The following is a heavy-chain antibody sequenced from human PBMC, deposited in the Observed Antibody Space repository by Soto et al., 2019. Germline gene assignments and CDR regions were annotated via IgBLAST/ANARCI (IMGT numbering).Heavy chain of an antibody. CDR2: FSGSGGST. CDR3: AKSRASTYYYDSSGYSSFDY. CDR1: GFPFRSNP. D-gene: IGHD3-22*01. J-gene: IGHJ4*02. Sequence: EVQLLESGGGLVQPGGSLSLPWAPSGFPFRSNPMTWAGKPPGRGLDWASAFSGSGGSTYYADSVKGRFTISRDNSKNTLYLQMNSLRAEDTAVYYCAKSRASTYYYDSSGYSSFDYWGQGTLVTVSS. V-gene: IGHV3-23*01.